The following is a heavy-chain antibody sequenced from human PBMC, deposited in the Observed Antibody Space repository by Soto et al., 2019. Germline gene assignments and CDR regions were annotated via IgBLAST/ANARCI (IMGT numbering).Heavy chain of an antibody. D-gene: IGHD2-15*01. CDR2: IIPIFGTA. CDR1: GGTFSRYA. J-gene: IGHJ4*02. CDR3: ARDLGGWPDY. V-gene: IGHV1-69*13. Sequence: ASVKVSCKASGGTFSRYAISWVRQAPGQGLEWMGGIIPIFGTANYAQKFQGRVTITADESTSTAYMELSSLRSEDTAVYYCARDLGGWPDYWGQGTLVTSPQ.